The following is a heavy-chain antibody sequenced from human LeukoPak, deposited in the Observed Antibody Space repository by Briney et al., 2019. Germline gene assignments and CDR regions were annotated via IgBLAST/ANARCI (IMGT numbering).Heavy chain of an antibody. Sequence: PGGSLRLSCAASGFTFSSYWMHWVRQAPGKGLVWVSRINSDGSSTSYADSVKGRFTISRDNAKNTLCLQMNSLRAEDTAVYYCARGPYYYDSSGYYLLWGQGTLVTVSS. CDR3: ARGPYYYDSSGYYLL. V-gene: IGHV3-74*01. CDR1: GFTFSSYW. D-gene: IGHD3-22*01. CDR2: INSDGSST. J-gene: IGHJ4*02.